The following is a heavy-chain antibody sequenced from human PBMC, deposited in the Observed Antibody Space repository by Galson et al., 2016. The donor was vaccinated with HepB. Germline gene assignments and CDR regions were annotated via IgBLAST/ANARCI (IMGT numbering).Heavy chain of an antibody. CDR2: INPYSGGT. J-gene: IGHJ6*02. CDR1: GYTFTAYN. CDR3: ARGWGLRLGELSPFGMDV. D-gene: IGHD3-16*02. V-gene: IGHV1-2*02. Sequence: SVKVSCKASGYTFTAYNMHWVRQARGQGPEWMGWINPYSGGTKYAQKFQGRVTMTRDTSTSTAYIELRRLRSDDTAVYYCARGWGLRLGELSPFGMDVWGQGTTVTVSS.